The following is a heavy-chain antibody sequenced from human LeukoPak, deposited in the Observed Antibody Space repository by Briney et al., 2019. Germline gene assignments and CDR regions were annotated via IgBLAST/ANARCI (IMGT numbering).Heavy chain of an antibody. CDR1: GFTVSSNY. J-gene: IGHJ3*02. D-gene: IGHD3-16*01. CDR3: ARDQSRGEDAFDI. Sequence: PGGSLRLSCAASGFTVSSNYMSWVRQAPGKGLEWVSVIYSGGSTYYADSVKGRFTTSRDNSKNTLCLQMNSLRAEDTAVYYCARDQSRGEDAFDIWGQGTMVTVSS. CDR2: IYSGGST. V-gene: IGHV3-53*01.